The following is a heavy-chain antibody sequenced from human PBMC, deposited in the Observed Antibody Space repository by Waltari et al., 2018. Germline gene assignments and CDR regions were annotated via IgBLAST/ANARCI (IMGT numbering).Heavy chain of an antibody. CDR2: IKQDGSEK. CDR3: ARGLSIRAMTMVVTIDY. CDR1: GFTFSTSW. Sequence: EVQLVESGGDLVQPGGSLRLSCAASGFTFSTSWMSWARQAPGKGLEWVANIKQDGSEKYYVDSVKGRFTISRDNAKNSLYLQMNSLRDEDTAVYYCARGLSIRAMTMVVTIDYWGQGTLVTVSS. V-gene: IGHV3-7*01. D-gene: IGHD4-17*01. J-gene: IGHJ4*02.